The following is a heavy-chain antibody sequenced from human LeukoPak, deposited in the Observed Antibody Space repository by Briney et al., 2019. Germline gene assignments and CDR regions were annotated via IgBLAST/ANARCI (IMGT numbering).Heavy chain of an antibody. CDR2: IYYSGNA. J-gene: IGHJ3*02. Sequence: SETLSLTCTVSGGSISSSSYYWGWVRQPPGKGLEWIGSIYYSGNAYYNPSLKSRVTISVDTSKNQFSLKLSSVTVADTAVYYCARFVTASAAFDIWGQGTMVTVSS. D-gene: IGHD3-16*01. CDR1: GGSISSSSYY. CDR3: ARFVTASAAFDI. V-gene: IGHV4-39*01.